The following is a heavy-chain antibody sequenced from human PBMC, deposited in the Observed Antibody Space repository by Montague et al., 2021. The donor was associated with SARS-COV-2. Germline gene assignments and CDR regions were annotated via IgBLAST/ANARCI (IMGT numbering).Heavy chain of an antibody. V-gene: IGHV4-59*12. CDR1: GGSISSYY. D-gene: IGHD3-10*01. CDR3: VRLRDGVVPSPILGVGPYYSYYYMDV. CDR2: IYYSGST. J-gene: IGHJ6*03. Sequence: ETLSLTCTVSGGSISSYYWSWIRQPPGKGLEWIGYIYYSGSTNYNPSLKSRVTISVDTSKNQFSLKLTSVAAADTAVYYCVRLRDGVVPSPILGVGPYYSYYYMDVWGRGTTVTVSS.